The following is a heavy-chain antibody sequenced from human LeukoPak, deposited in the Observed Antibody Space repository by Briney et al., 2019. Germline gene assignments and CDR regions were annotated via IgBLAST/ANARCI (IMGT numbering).Heavy chain of an antibody. J-gene: IGHJ4*02. D-gene: IGHD4-17*01. CDR1: GGSISSSSW. V-gene: IGHV4-4*02. Sequence: SETLSLTCAVSGGSISSSSWWSWVRQPPGKGLEWIGEIYHDGITNYNPSLKSRVTISVDKSKNQFSLKLTSVTAADTAVYYCARNPGSDYPEWWGQGTLVTVSS. CDR3: ARNPGSDYPEW. CDR2: IYHDGIT.